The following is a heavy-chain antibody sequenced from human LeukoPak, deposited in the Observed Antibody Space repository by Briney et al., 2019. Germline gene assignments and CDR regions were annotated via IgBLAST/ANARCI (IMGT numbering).Heavy chain of an antibody. CDR2: MNPNSGNT. D-gene: IGHD5-24*01. CDR1: GYTFKNYD. V-gene: IGHV1-8*02. CDR3: ARATPGGLHGYSFDY. J-gene: IGHJ4*02. Sequence: ASVKVSCKASGYTFKNYDINWGRQATGEGLEWMGWMNPNSGNTGFAQKFQDRVSMTRAPSINTAYTALTSLRSGDTAVYYCARATPGGLHGYSFDYWGQGTVVTVYS.